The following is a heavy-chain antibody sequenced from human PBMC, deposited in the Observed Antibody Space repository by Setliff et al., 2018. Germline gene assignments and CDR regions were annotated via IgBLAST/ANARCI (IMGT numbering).Heavy chain of an antibody. CDR2: MYYSGDT. CDR3: ARDASASDGRNAFDI. J-gene: IGHJ3*02. V-gene: IGHV4-59*02. Sequence: PSETLSLTCTVSGGSVRGYYWSWIRQPPGKGLEWTGYMYYSGDTNYNPSLKSRVAMSIDTSNSQFSLKLSSVTAADTAIYYCARDASASDGRNAFDIWGQGTMVTVSS. D-gene: IGHD1-26*01. CDR1: GGSVRGYY.